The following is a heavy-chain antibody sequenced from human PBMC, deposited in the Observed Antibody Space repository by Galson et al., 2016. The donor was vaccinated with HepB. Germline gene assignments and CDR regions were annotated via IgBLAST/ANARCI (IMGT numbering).Heavy chain of an antibody. Sequence: SLRLSCAASGFTFSIHDMSWVRQTPGRGLEWISGIRGGGPETYYADSVKGRFTISRDNSKNTVCLQMNRLRAEDTAVYYCAKSPYYYGSGTYYNSPVFDYWGQGTLVTVSS. D-gene: IGHD3-10*01. CDR2: IRGGGPET. J-gene: IGHJ4*02. V-gene: IGHV3-23*01. CDR1: GFTFSIHD. CDR3: AKSPYYYGSGTYYNSPVFDY.